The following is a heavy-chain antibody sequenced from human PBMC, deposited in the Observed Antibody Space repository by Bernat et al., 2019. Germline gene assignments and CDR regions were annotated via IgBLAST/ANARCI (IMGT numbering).Heavy chain of an antibody. Sequence: EVQLVESGGGLVQPGGSLRLSCAASGFTFSSYEMNWVRQAPGKGLEWVSYISSSGSTIYYADSVKGRFTISRDNAENSLYLQMNSLRAEDTAVYYCARDGGQLAPYDYWGQGTLVTVSS. CDR1: GFTFSSYE. J-gene: IGHJ4*02. D-gene: IGHD3-3*02. CDR3: ARDGGQLAPYDY. CDR2: ISSSGSTI. V-gene: IGHV3-48*03.